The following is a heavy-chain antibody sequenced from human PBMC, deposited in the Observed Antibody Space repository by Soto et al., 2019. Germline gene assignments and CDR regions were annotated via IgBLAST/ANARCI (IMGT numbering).Heavy chain of an antibody. J-gene: IGHJ4*02. CDR3: ANFGGATKFDY. D-gene: IGHD1-26*01. CDR1: GYTFTSYD. V-gene: IGHV1-8*01. Sequence: QVQLVQSGAEVKKPGASVKVSCKASGYTFTSYDINWVRQATGQGLEWMGWMNPNSGNTGYAQKFQGSVTLTRHTSVSTDYMELSSLRSEDTAVYYCANFGGATKFDYWGQRTLVTVSS. CDR2: MNPNSGNT.